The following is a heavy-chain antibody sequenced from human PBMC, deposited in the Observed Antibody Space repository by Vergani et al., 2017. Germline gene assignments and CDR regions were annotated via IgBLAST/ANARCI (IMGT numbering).Heavy chain of an antibody. CDR1: GGTFSSYA. CDR3: ARAHSILWFDAFDI. D-gene: IGHD2-21*01. V-gene: IGHV1-69*06. J-gene: IGHJ3*02. Sequence: QVQLVQSGAEVKKPGSSVKVSCKASGGTFSSYAISWVRQAPGQGLEWMGGIIPIFGTANYAQKFQGRVTMTRNTSISTAYMELSSLRSEDTAVYYCARAHSILWFDAFDIWGQGTMVTVSS. CDR2: IIPIFGTA.